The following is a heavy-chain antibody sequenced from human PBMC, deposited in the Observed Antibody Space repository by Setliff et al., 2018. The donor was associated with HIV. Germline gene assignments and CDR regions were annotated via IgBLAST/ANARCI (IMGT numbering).Heavy chain of an antibody. V-gene: IGHV4-59*01. CDR3: ATSWGGEGGRGY. CDR2: VWDNGTT. CDR1: GGSISHSH. J-gene: IGHJ4*02. D-gene: IGHD1-26*01. Sequence: PSETLSLTCTVSGGSISHSHWSWIRQPPGKGLEWIGYVWDNGTTKYNPTLESRVTISLHTSKNQFSLKLSSVTAADPAVYYCATSWGGEGGRGYWGQGTLVTV.